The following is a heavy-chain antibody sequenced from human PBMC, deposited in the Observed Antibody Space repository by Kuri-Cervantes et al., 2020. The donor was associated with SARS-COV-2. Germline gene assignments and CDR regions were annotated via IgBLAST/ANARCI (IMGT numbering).Heavy chain of an antibody. CDR1: GFTFTAYA. V-gene: IGHV3-23*01. J-gene: IGHJ4*02. CDR2: IGRDGHT. Sequence: GESLKISCAASGFTFTAYAMSWVRQAPGRGLEWVSSIGRDGHTFYADSVRGRFTISRDNSKNTLYLQMNSLRAEDTAVYYCAKDSIVVVVPAAKDYWGQGTLVTVSS. D-gene: IGHD2-2*01. CDR3: AKDSIVVVVPAAKDY.